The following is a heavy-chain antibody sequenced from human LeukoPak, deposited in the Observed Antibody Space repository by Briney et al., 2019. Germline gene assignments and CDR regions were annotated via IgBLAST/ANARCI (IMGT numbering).Heavy chain of an antibody. D-gene: IGHD1-26*01. CDR1: GGSISSYY. CDR2: IYYSGST. J-gene: IGHJ6*02. V-gene: IGHV4-59*08. CDR3: ARRSLVRTVGYYYGMDV. Sequence: PSETLSLTCTVSGGSISSYYWSWIRQPPGKGLEWIGYIYYSGSTNYNPSLKSRATISVDTSKKQFSLKLISVTAADTAVYYCARRSLVRTVGYYYGMDVWGQGTTVTVSS.